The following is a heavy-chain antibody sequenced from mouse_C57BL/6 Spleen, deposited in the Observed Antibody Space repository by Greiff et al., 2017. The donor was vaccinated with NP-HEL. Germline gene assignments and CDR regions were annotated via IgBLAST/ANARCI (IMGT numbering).Heavy chain of an antibody. V-gene: IGHV1-69*01. D-gene: IGHD1-1*01. J-gene: IGHJ2*01. CDR1: GYTFTSYW. CDR3: ARGITTVVPYFDY. Sequence: QVQLQQPGAELVMPGASVMLSCKASGYTFTSYWMHWVKQRPGQGLEWIGEIDPSDSYTNYNQKFKGKSTLTVDKSSSTAYMQLSSLTSEDSAVYYCARGITTVVPYFDYWGQGTTLTVSS. CDR2: IDPSDSYT.